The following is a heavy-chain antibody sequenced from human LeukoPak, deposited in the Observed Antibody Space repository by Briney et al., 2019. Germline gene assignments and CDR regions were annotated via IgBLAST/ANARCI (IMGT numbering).Heavy chain of an antibody. CDR3: ARGLPQEVFDGLFDAFDI. D-gene: IGHD5-24*01. CDR1: GGSISSYY. CDR2: IYYSGST. V-gene: IGHV4-59*01. Sequence: SETLSLTCTVSGGSISSYYWSWIRQPPGKGLEWIGYIYYSGSTNYNPSLKSRVTISVDTSKNQFSLKLSSVTAADTAVYYCARGLPQEVFDGLFDAFDIWGQGTMVTVSS. J-gene: IGHJ3*02.